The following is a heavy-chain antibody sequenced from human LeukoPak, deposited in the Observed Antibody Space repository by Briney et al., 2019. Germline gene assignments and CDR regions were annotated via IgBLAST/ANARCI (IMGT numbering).Heavy chain of an antibody. V-gene: IGHV4-59*08. CDR3: ASLYYDFWSGYLTYFDY. CDR2: IYYSGST. D-gene: IGHD3-3*01. CDR1: GGSISSYY. Sequence: PSETLSLTCTVSGGSISSYYWSWIRQPPGKGLEWIGYIYYSGSTNYNPSLKSRVTISVDTSKNQFSLKLISVTAADTAVYYCASLYYDFWSGYLTYFDYWGQGTLVTVSS. J-gene: IGHJ4*02.